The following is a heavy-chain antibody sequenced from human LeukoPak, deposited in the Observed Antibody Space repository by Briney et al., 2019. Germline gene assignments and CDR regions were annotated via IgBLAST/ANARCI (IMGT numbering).Heavy chain of an antibody. CDR1: GGSISSGGYY. CDR2: IYYSGST. V-gene: IGHV4-31*03. D-gene: IGHD6-13*01. J-gene: IGHJ4*02. Sequence: SQTLSLTCTVSGGSISSGGYYWSWIRQHPGKGLEGIGYIYYSGSTYYNPSLKSRVTISVDTSKNQFSLKLSSVTAADTAVYYCASSVYRSSWYIDYWGQGTLVTVSS. CDR3: ASSVYRSSWYIDY.